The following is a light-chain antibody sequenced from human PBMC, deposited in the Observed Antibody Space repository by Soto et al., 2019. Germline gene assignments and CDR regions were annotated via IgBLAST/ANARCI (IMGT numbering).Light chain of an antibody. CDR1: SSDVGSYNL. V-gene: IGLV2-23*01. CDR2: EGS. J-gene: IGLJ1*01. CDR3: CSYARMFYV. Sequence: QSALTQPASVPGSPGQSITISCTGTSSDVGSYNLVSWYQQHPGKAPKLMIYEGSKRPSGVSNRFSGSKSGNTASLTISGLQAEDEADYYCCSYARMFYVFGTGTKVTVL.